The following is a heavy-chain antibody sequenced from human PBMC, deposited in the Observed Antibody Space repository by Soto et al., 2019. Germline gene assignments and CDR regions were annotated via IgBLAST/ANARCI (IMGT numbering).Heavy chain of an antibody. CDR3: AREGRGKKAGYNGLVSLGY. V-gene: IGHV1-69*06. CDR2: IIPIFNST. CDR1: GSRISNYV. D-gene: IGHD2-2*02. Sequence: QVQLVQSGAEVKTPGSSLKVSCKVSGSRISNYVISWVRQAPGHGLEWLGRIIPIFNSTKYAQSFQGRVTITADKSTSTASLELSRLRSDDTAVYYCAREGRGKKAGYNGLVSLGYWGQGTLVTVSS. J-gene: IGHJ4*02.